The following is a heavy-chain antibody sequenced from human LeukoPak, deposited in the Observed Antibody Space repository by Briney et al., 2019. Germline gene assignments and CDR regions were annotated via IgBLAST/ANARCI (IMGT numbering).Heavy chain of an antibody. D-gene: IGHD6-19*01. Sequence: PSETLSLTCAVYGGSFSGYYWSWIRQPPGKGLEWIGEINHSGSTNYNPSLKSRVTISVDTSKNQFSLKLSSVTAADTAVYYCVLGGWPPLFDYWGQGTLVTVSS. CDR1: GGSFSGYY. CDR2: INHSGST. CDR3: VLGGWPPLFDY. V-gene: IGHV4-34*01. J-gene: IGHJ4*02.